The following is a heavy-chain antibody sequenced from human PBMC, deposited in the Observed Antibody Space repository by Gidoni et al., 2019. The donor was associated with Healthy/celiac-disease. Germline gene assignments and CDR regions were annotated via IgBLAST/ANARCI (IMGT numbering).Heavy chain of an antibody. D-gene: IGHD6-19*01. V-gene: IGHV4-34*01. Sequence: QVQLQQWGAGLLKPSETLSLTCAVYGGSFSGYYWSWIRQPPGKGLEWIGGINHSGSTNYNPSLKSRVTISVDTSKNQFPLKLSSVTAADTAVYYCARVGSSGCDYWGQGTLVTVSS. CDR1: GGSFSGYY. J-gene: IGHJ4*02. CDR3: ARVGSSGCDY. CDR2: INHSGST.